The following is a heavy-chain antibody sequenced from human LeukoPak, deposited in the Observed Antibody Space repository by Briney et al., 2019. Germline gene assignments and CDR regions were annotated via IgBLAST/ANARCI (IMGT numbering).Heavy chain of an antibody. Sequence: GASVKVSCKASGYTFTGYYMHWVRQAPGQGLEWMGWINPNSGGTNYAQKFQGRVTMTRDTSISTAYMELSRLRSDDTAVYYCARETGPQYYYDSSGYFDYWGQGTLVTVSS. D-gene: IGHD3-22*01. J-gene: IGHJ4*02. V-gene: IGHV1-2*02. CDR1: GYTFTGYY. CDR3: ARETGPQYYYDSSGYFDY. CDR2: INPNSGGT.